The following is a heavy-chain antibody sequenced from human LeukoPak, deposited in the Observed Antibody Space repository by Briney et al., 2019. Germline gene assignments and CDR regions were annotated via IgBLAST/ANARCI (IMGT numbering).Heavy chain of an antibody. CDR2: IWYDGSNK. Sequence: GRSLRLSCAASGFTFSSYGMHWVRQAPGKGLEWVAVIWYDGSNKYYADSVKGRFTISRDNSKNTLYLQMNSLRAEDTAVYHCAREGMRTVTTLDYWGQGTLVTVSS. J-gene: IGHJ4*02. CDR3: AREGMRTVTTLDY. V-gene: IGHV3-33*01. CDR1: GFTFSSYG. D-gene: IGHD4-17*01.